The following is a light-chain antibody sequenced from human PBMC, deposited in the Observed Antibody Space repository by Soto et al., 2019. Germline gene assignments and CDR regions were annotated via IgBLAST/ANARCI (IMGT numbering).Light chain of an antibody. J-gene: IGKJ3*01. CDR3: LQNHNSLT. Sequence: AIQMTQSPSSLSASVGDRVTITCRASQDIRNDLAWYQQQRGKAPNLLIYAASTLQSGVPSRFSGSGSGTDFTLTIRRLQPEDFATYHCLQNHNSLTFGPGTKVDIK. V-gene: IGKV1-6*01. CDR2: AAS. CDR1: QDIRND.